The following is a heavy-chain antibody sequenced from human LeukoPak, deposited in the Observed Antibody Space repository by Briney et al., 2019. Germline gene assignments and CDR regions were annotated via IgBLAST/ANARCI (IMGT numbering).Heavy chain of an antibody. CDR3: ARGGTGYYRKSDY. J-gene: IGHJ4*02. V-gene: IGHV4-31*03. Sequence: PSETLSLTCTVYGGSISGGGYYWSWIRQHPGKGLEWIGYIYYSGSTNYNPSLKSRVTISVDTSKNHFSLKLSSVTDADTAVYYCARGGTGYYRKSDYWGQGTLVTVSS. D-gene: IGHD3-22*01. CDR1: GGSISGGGYY. CDR2: IYYSGST.